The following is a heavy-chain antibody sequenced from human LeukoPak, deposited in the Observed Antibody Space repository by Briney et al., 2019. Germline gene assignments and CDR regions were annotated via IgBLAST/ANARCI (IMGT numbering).Heavy chain of an antibody. CDR2: IYPGDSDT. J-gene: IGHJ4*02. Sequence: GESLKISCKGSGSSFTGYWIGWVRQMPGKGLEWMGIIYPGDSDTRYSPSFQGQVTISADKSISTAYLQWSSLKASDTAMYYCARHLGGRYFDWLPYFDYWGQGTLVTVSS. CDR1: GSSFTGYW. CDR3: ARHLGGRYFDWLPYFDY. V-gene: IGHV5-51*01. D-gene: IGHD3-9*01.